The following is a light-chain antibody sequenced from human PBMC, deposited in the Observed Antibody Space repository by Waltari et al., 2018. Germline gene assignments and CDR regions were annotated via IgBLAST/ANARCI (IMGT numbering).Light chain of an antibody. V-gene: IGKV1-39*01. CDR2: SSS. CDR1: QNIYGY. CDR3: QQRA. J-gene: IGKJ1*01. Sequence: DIEMTQSPSALSASVGDRVTITCRASQNIYGYLNWYQQKPGKAPELLIYSSSSLQSGVPSRFRGSGFWTEFTLTITNLQLEDFVTYYCQQRAFGQGTKVEIK.